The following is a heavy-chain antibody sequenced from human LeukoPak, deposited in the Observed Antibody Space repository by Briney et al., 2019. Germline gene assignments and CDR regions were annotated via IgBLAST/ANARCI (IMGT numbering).Heavy chain of an antibody. D-gene: IGHD3-10*01. CDR2: ISGSGGST. V-gene: IGHV3-23*01. CDR3: AQDHNYGPLSFDY. J-gene: IGHJ4*02. Sequence: GGTLRLSCAASGFTFSSYGMSWVRQAPGKGLEWVSAISGSGGSTYYADSVKGRFTISRDNSKNTLYLQMNSLRAEDTAVYYCAQDHNYGPLSFDYWGQGTLVTVSS. CDR1: GFTFSSYG.